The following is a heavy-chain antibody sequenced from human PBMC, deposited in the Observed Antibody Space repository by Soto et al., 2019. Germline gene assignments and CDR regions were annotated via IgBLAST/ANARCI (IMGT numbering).Heavy chain of an antibody. D-gene: IGHD6-13*01. CDR2: IYPGDSDT. CDR1: GYSFTSYW. Sequence: RGESLKISCKGSGYSFTSYWIGWVRQMPGKGLEWMGIIYPGDSDTRYSPSFQGQVTISADKSISTAYLQWSSLKASDTAMYYCARQGIAAAGGQSYYYYGMDVWGQGTTVTVSS. J-gene: IGHJ6*02. V-gene: IGHV5-51*01. CDR3: ARQGIAAAGGQSYYYYGMDV.